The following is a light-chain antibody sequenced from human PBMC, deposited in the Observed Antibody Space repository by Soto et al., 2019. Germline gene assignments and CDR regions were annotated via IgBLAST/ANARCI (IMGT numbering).Light chain of an antibody. Sequence: SYELTQPPSVSVAPGRTAIITCGGSKVGSKSVHWYQQKPGQAPVLVIYYDVDRPSGSPERFSGSNSGDTATLTIASVEAGDEADYYCQVWDGSTHHLVFGGGTKLTFL. CDR2: YDV. J-gene: IGLJ3*02. CDR3: QVWDGSTHHLV. V-gene: IGLV3-21*04. CDR1: KVGSKS.